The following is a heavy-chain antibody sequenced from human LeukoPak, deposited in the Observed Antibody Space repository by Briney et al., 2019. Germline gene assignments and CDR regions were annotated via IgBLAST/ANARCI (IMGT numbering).Heavy chain of an antibody. CDR1: GGSISSSSYY. J-gene: IGHJ4*02. CDR3: ARVGKMTTVTNFDY. D-gene: IGHD4-17*01. CDR2: IYYSGST. V-gene: IGHV4-39*07. Sequence: SETLSLTCTVSGGSISSSSYYWGWIRQPPGKGLEWIGSIYYSGSTYYNPSLKSRVTISVDRSKSQFSLQLSSVTAADTAVYYCARVGKMTTVTNFDYWGQGTLVTVSS.